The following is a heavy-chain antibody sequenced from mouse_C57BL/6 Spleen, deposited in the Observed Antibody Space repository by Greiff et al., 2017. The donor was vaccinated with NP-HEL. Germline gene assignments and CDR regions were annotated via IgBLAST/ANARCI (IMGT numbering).Heavy chain of an antibody. CDR1: GFTFSDYG. D-gene: IGHD4-1*01. CDR2: ISSGSSTI. CDR3: ARLTGNWYCDV. J-gene: IGHJ1*03. V-gene: IGHV5-17*01. Sequence: EVQVVESGGGLVKPGGSLKLSCAASGFTFSDYGMHWVRQAPEKGLEWVAYISSGSSTIYYADTVKGRFTISSDNAKKTLFLQMTSLRSEDTAMYYCARLTGNWYCDVWGTGTTVTVSS.